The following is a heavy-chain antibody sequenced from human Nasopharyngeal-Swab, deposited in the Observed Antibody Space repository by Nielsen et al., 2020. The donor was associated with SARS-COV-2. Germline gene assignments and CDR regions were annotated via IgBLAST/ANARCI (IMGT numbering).Heavy chain of an antibody. D-gene: IGHD1-26*01. V-gene: IGHV3-74*01. CDR1: GFTFSNYW. CDR3: ASSTVGAFDY. J-gene: IGHJ4*02. CDR2: ISGDGTRT. Sequence: GESLKISCAASGFTFSNYWMHWVRQAPGKGLEWVSLISGDGTRTYYVDSVKGRFTISRDNAKNSLYLQMNSLRVEDTAVYYCASSTVGAFDYWGQGTLVTVSS.